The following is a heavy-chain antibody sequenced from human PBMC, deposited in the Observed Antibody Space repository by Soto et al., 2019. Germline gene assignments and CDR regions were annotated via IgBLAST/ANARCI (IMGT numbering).Heavy chain of an antibody. CDR1: GYTFTHYY. CDR2: INPDTGTT. CDR3: ASCPIYGGDSYFAY. Sequence: QAQLVQSGAEVRKPGASVKLSCQASGYTFTHYYIHWVRQAPGQGLEWLGIINPDTGTTSYAQTFQGRVTLTTDTSASTVYLELSGLAAEDTAVYYCASCPIYGGDSYFAYWGQGTLVTVSS. J-gene: IGHJ4*02. D-gene: IGHD2-21*01. V-gene: IGHV1-46*01.